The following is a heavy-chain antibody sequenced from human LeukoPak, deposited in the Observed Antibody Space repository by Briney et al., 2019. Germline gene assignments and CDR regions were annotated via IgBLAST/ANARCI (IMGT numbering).Heavy chain of an antibody. J-gene: IGHJ6*03. CDR1: GFTFSSYG. CDR3: AKDSSGWYVFRYYYYYMDV. CDR2: ISYDGSNK. V-gene: IGHV3-30*18. D-gene: IGHD6-19*01. Sequence: GGSLRLSCAGSGFTFSSYGMHWVRQAPGKGLEWVAVISYDGSNKYYADSVKGRFTISRDNSKNTLYLQMNSLRAEDTAVYYCAKDSSGWYVFRYYYYYMDVWGKGTTVTVSS.